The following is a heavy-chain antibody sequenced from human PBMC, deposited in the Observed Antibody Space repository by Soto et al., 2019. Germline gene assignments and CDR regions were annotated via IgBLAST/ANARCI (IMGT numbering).Heavy chain of an antibody. Sequence: QITLKESGPTLVKPTQPLTLTCTFSGFSLSTSGVGVGWIRQPQGKALEWLALFYWDDDKRYSPSLKRRLTITHDTSKNQVVLTMTIMDPVDTATYYCAHSSCWCTLPLDYWGQEILVTVSS. CDR2: FYWDDDK. V-gene: IGHV2-5*02. D-gene: IGHD6-19*01. J-gene: IGHJ4*02. CDR3: AHSSCWCTLPLDY. CDR1: GFSLSTSGVG.